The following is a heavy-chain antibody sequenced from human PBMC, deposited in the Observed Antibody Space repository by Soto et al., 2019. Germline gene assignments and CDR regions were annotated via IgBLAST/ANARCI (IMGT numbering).Heavy chain of an antibody. CDR2: IYYSGST. J-gene: IGHJ5*02. Sequence: QVQLQESGPGLVKPSQTLSLTCTVSGGSISSGDYYWSWIRQPPGKGLEWIGYIYYSGSTYYNPYLKSRVXXXVXXSKNQFTLKLSSVTAADTAVYYCASERPDGSRLDPWGQGTLVTVSS. V-gene: IGHV4-30-4*01. D-gene: IGHD6-13*01. CDR1: GGSISSGDYY. CDR3: ASERPDGSRLDP.